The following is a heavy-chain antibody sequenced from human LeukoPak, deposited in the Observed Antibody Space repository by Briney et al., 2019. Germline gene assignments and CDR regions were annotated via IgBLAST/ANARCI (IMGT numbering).Heavy chain of an antibody. CDR3: ARVGDGYSVNYFDC. J-gene: IGHJ4*02. V-gene: IGHV3-11*06. D-gene: IGHD5-24*01. CDR1: GFTFSDFY. CDR2: ISSSSTYT. Sequence: PGGSPRLSCAASGFTFSDFYMSWIRQAPGKGLEWVSHISSSSTYTNYADSVKGRFTVSRDNAKNSLYLQMNSLRDEDTAMFYCARVGDGYSVNYFDCWGQGTLVTVSS.